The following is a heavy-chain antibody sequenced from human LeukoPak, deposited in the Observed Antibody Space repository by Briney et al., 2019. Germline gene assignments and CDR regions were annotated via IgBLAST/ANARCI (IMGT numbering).Heavy chain of an antibody. J-gene: IGHJ4*02. D-gene: IGHD3-22*01. CDR2: ISGGGVNT. CDR3: AKPVGYHSDRSGYYWLGTFDS. CDR1: GFTFSTYP. V-gene: IGHV3-23*01. Sequence: GGSLRLSCVASGFTFSTYPMSWVRQAAGKGLEWVGAISGGGVNTYYAGSAKGRFTISRDESKNTLYLQINSLRAADTAVSYCAKPVGYHSDRSGYYWLGTFDSWGQGTLVPVPS.